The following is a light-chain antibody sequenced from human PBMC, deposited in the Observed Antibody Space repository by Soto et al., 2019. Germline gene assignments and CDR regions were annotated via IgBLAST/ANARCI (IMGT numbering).Light chain of an antibody. Sequence: QSALTQPPSASGSPGQSVTISCTGTSSDVGGYNYVSWYQQHPGKAPKLMIYEVSKRPSGVPDRFSGSKSGNTASLTVSGLPAEDEPDYYCSSHAGSNKVFGTATKVTVL. V-gene: IGLV2-8*01. CDR2: EVS. CDR1: SSDVGGYNY. CDR3: SSHAGSNKV. J-gene: IGLJ1*01.